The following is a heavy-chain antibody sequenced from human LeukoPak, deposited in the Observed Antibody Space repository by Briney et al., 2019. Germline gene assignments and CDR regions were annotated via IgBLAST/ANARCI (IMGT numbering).Heavy chain of an antibody. CDR1: GYTFRQYS. CDR2: VSPSHTTR. D-gene: IGHD3-3*02. V-gene: IGHV1-18*01. CDR3: ARDYILPLETDNGDGFAI. J-gene: IGHJ3*02. Sequence: ASVKVSCKASGYTFRQYSISWARRAPGKGFEWMGWVSPSHTTRVYAQEFQGRVTMTADTNTNTVSMELRSLRFDDTAVYFCARDYILPLETDNGDGFAIWGQGTVVTVSS.